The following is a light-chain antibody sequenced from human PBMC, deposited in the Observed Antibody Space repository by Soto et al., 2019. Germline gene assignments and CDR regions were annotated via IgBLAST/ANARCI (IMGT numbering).Light chain of an antibody. CDR2: RAS. CDR3: QQRSNWPPN. V-gene: IGKV3-11*01. CDR1: QTIYSN. J-gene: IGKJ5*01. Sequence: IVMTQSPATLSVSPGERATLSCRAGQTIYSNVAWYQQRPGQAPRLLIYRASTRATGIPARFSGSGSGTDFTLTISSLEPEDFAVYYCQQRSNWPPNFGQGTRLEI.